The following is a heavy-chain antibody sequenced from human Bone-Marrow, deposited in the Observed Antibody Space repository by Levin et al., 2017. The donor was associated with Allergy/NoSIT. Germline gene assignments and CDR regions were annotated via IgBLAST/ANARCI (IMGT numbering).Heavy chain of an antibody. CDR3: AKDISSSWSTGDLEY. CDR1: GFTFSSYA. CDR2: IRGSGVGT. J-gene: IGHJ4*02. Sequence: GESLKISCAASGFTFSSYAMSWVRQAPGKGLEWVSGIRGSGVGTYYADSVKGRFTISRDNSKNTLYLQMKSLSAEDTAVYYWAKDISSSWSTGDLEYWGQGTQVTVSS. V-gene: IGHV3-23*01. D-gene: IGHD6-6*01.